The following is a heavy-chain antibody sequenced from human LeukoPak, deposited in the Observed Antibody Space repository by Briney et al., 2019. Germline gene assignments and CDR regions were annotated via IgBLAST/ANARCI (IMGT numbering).Heavy chain of an antibody. CDR1: GGTFSSYA. Sequence: SVKVSCKASGGTFSSYAISWVRQAPGQGLEWMGGIIPIFGTANYAQNFQGRVTITADESTSTAYMEQSSLRSEDTALYYCARLASGGPGECRSYYYYGMDVWGKGTTFTVSS. CDR3: ARLASGGPGECRSYYYYGMDV. D-gene: IGHD3-10*01. CDR2: IIPIFGTA. V-gene: IGHV1-69*01. J-gene: IGHJ6*04.